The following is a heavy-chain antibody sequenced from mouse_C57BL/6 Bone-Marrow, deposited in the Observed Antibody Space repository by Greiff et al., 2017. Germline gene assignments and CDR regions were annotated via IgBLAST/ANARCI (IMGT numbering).Heavy chain of an antibody. CDR2: ISSGSSTI. V-gene: IGHV5-17*01. CDR3: ARPDDYAWFAY. CDR1: GFTFSDYG. D-gene: IGHD2-4*01. J-gene: IGHJ3*01. Sequence: EVKLVESGGGLVKPGGSLKLSCAASGFTFSDYGMHWVRQAPEKGLEWVAYISSGSSTIYYADTVKGRFTISRDNAKNTLFLQMTSLRSEDTAMYYCARPDDYAWFAYWGQGTLVTDSA.